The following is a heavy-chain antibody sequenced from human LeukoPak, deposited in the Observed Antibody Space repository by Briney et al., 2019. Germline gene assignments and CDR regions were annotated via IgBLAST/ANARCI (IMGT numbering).Heavy chain of an antibody. V-gene: IGHV4-61*08. D-gene: IGHD2-15*01. Sequence: PSETLSLTCTVSGGSISSGGYYWSWIRQHPGKGLEWIGYIYYSGSTNYSPSLKSRVTISVDTSKNQFSLKLSSVTAADTAVYYCARDRDIGTYYYYYGMDVWAKGPRSPSP. CDR2: IYYSGST. CDR3: ARDRDIGTYYYYYGMDV. J-gene: IGHJ6*02. CDR1: GGSISSGGYY.